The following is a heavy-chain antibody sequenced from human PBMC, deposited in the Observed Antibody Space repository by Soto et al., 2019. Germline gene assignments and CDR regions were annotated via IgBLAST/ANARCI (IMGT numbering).Heavy chain of an antibody. CDR3: GRSFSVDAADRFDY. V-gene: IGHV4-31*03. Sequence: TLSLTCTVSGGSISSCGYYWTWIRQHPGKGLEWIGYNYYSGITYYNPSLKSRVTISLDTSKNQFSLKLSSVTAADTAVYYCGRSFSVDAADRFDYWGQGTLVTVSS. J-gene: IGHJ4*02. D-gene: IGHD6-13*01. CDR1: GGSISSCGYY. CDR2: NYYSGIT.